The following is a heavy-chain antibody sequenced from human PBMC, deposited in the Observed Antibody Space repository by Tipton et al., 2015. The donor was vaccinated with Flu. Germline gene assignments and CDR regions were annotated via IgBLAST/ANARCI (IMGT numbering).Heavy chain of an antibody. CDR2: ISWNSGSI. CDR1: GFTFDDYA. CDR3: AKEIAPAAGITYFDY. D-gene: IGHD6-13*01. J-gene: IGHJ4*02. V-gene: IGHV3-9*01. Sequence: SLRLSCAASGFTFDDYAMHWVRQAPGKGLEWVSGISWNSGSIGYADSVKGRFTISRDNAKNSLHLQMNSLRAEDTALYYCAKEIAPAAGITYFDYWGQGTLVTVSS.